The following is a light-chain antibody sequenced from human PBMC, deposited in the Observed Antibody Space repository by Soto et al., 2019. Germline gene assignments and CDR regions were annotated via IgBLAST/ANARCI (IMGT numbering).Light chain of an antibody. CDR3: QQNNSYPWT. CDR1: QSVRYS. Sequence: DIQMTQSPSTLSASVGDRVTITCRSSQSVRYSLAWYQQPAGRAPKLLIYDAFRLGSGVPSRVSSSGSRTEFILTINSLPPHDFANYYCQQNNSYPWTFGQGTKVEIK. J-gene: IGKJ1*01. CDR2: DAF. V-gene: IGKV1-5*01.